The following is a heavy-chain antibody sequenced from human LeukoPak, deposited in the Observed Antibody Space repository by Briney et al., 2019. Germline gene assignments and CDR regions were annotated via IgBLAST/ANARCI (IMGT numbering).Heavy chain of an antibody. CDR2: MHQIGTT. Sequence: SETLSLTCTVSGYSIRNRFYWGWIRQTPGNGLEFLGTMHQIGTTHSNPSVESRLTMSVYTSNNHFSLKLTSVTAADTAVYFCARGNSPGGFFDYWGQGTLVTVSS. V-gene: IGHV4-38-2*02. D-gene: IGHD3-16*01. J-gene: IGHJ4*02. CDR3: ARGNSPGGFFDY. CDR1: GYSIRNRFY.